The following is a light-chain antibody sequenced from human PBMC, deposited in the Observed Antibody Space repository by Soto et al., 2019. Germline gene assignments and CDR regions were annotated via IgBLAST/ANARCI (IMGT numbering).Light chain of an antibody. V-gene: IGKV4-1*01. Sequence: DIVLTQSPDSLAVSLGERATINCKSSQSVLYSSNNMNYLAWYQQKPGQPPQLLIYWASTREAGVPDRFSGTESVADFTLTISGLQAEDGAVYYCQQYYSTQITFGQGTRLESK. CDR1: QSVLYSSNNMNY. J-gene: IGKJ5*01. CDR2: WAS. CDR3: QQYYSTQIT.